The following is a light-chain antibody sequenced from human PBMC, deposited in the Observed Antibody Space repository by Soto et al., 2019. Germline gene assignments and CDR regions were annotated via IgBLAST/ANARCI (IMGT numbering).Light chain of an antibody. Sequence: EIVLTQSPGTLSLSPGERATLSCRASQSVTSSYLTWYQQKPGQAPRLLIYGASTRAAGIPDRFSGSGSGTDFTLTISSLEPEDFAVYYCHQYNNWPLYTFGQGTKVDIK. CDR3: HQYNNWPLYT. V-gene: IGKV3-20*01. J-gene: IGKJ2*01. CDR2: GAS. CDR1: QSVTSSY.